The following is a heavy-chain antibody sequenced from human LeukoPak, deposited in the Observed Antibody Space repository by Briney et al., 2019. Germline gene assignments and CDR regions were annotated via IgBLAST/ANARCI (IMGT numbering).Heavy chain of an antibody. Sequence: GGSLRLSCAASGFTFSSYAMSWVRQAPGKGLEWVSAISGSGGSTYYADSVKGRFTISRDNSKNTLYLQMNSLTDEDTAVYYCTKWRWQQSEFDSWGQGTLVTVSS. J-gene: IGHJ4*02. CDR2: ISGSGGST. D-gene: IGHD5-24*01. CDR3: TKWRWQQSEFDS. CDR1: GFTFSSYA. V-gene: IGHV3-23*01.